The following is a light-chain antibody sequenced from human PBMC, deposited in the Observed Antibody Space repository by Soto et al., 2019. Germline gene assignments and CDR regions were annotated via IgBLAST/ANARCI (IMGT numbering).Light chain of an antibody. V-gene: IGKV3-20*01. CDR1: QSISSSY. J-gene: IGKJ4*01. Sequence: EIVLTQSPGTLSLSPGKRATLSCRASQSISSSYLAWYQQRPGQAPRLLIYGASSRATGIPDRFSGSGSGTEFTLTISRLEPEDVAVYYCQQYISSPLTFGGGTKVEI. CDR2: GAS. CDR3: QQYISSPLT.